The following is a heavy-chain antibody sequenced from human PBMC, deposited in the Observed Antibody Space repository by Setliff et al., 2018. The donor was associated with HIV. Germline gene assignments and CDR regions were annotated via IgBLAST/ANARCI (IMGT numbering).Heavy chain of an antibody. CDR1: GGSISSSNYY. CDR2: IFYSGST. D-gene: IGHD3-3*01. J-gene: IGHJ4*02. CDR3: ARLPYYDVFSGYYAPHFDY. V-gene: IGHV4-39*01. Sequence: SETLSLTCTVAGGSISSSNYYWGWIRQPPGEGLEWIGSIFYSGSTYYNPSLKSRVTISVDTSKNQFSLKLTSVTAADTAVYYCARLPYYDVFSGYYAPHFDYWGQGTLVTVSS.